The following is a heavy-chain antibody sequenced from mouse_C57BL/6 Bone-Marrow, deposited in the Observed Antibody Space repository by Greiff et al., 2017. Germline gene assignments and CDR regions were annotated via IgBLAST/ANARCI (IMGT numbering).Heavy chain of an antibody. Sequence: VQLKQSGAELVRPGASVKLSCTASGFNIKDDYMHWVKQRPEQGLEWIGWIDPENGDTEYASKFQGKATIKADTSSNTAYLQRSSLTSEDTAVYYCTTYLFDYWGQGTTLTVSS. CDR1: GFNIKDDY. CDR3: TTYLFDY. V-gene: IGHV14-4*01. CDR2: IDPENGDT. J-gene: IGHJ2*01.